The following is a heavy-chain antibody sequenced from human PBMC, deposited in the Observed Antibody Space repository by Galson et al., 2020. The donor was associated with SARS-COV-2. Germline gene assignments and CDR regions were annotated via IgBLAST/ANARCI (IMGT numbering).Heavy chain of an antibody. D-gene: IGHD3-10*01. CDR3: ARDIYYGSGVFDY. V-gene: IGHV1-18*01. J-gene: IGHJ4*02. CDR2: ISAYSGET. CDR1: GYTYTSYA. Sequence: ASVQVSCKTSGYTYTSYALNWVRQAPGQGLEGIGWISAYSGETSTAQKFQGRVTMPTDSSTRTGYMELRSLRFDDTAVYFCARDIYYGSGVFDYWGQGSLVTIFS.